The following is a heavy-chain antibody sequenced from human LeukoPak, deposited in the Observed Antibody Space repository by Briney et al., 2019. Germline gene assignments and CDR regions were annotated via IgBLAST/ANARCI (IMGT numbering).Heavy chain of an antibody. CDR3: AKGSNYDSSGYYYDYFDY. V-gene: IGHV3-23*01. CDR2: ISGSGGST. Sequence: GGSLRLSCAASGFTFSSYAMSWVRQAPGKGLEWVSAISGSGGSTYYADSVKGRFTISRDNSKNTLYLQMNSLRAEDTAVYYCAKGSNYDSSGYYYDYFDYWGQGTLVTLSS. CDR1: GFTFSSYA. J-gene: IGHJ4*02. D-gene: IGHD3-22*01.